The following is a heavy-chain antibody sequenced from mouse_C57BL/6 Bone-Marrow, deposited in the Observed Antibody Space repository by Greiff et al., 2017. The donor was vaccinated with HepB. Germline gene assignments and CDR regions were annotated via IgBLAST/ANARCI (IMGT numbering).Heavy chain of an antibody. J-gene: IGHJ2*01. V-gene: IGHV14-4*01. Sequence: EVQLQQSGAELVRPGASVKLSCTASGFNIKDDYMHWVKQRPEQGLEWIGWIDPENGDTEYASKFQGKVTITADTSSNTAYLQLSSLTSDDTAVYYCPPFDCYFDYWGQGTTLPASS. D-gene: IGHD2-4*01. CDR3: PPFDCYFDY. CDR2: IDPENGDT. CDR1: GFNIKDDY.